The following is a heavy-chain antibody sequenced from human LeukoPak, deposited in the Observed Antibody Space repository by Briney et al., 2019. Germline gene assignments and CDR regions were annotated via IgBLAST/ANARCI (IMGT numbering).Heavy chain of an antibody. Sequence: PGGSLRLSCAASGFIFSSYWMSWVRQAPGKGLEWVANIKQDGSEKYYVDSVKGRFTISRDNAKNSLYLQMNSLRAEDTAVYYCAVWFGELEAFDYWGQGTLVTVSS. CDR2: IKQDGSEK. D-gene: IGHD3-10*01. J-gene: IGHJ4*02. CDR3: AVWFGELEAFDY. CDR1: GFIFSSYW. V-gene: IGHV3-7*01.